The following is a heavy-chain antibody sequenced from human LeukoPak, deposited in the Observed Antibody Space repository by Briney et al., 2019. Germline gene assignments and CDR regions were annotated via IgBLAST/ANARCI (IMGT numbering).Heavy chain of an antibody. V-gene: IGHV4-59*01. CDR3: ARPKWGVIMY. CDR1: GGSISSYY. Sequence: PSETLSLTCTVSGGSISSYYWSWIRQPPGKGLEWIGYIYYSGSTNYNPSLKSRVTISVDTSKNQFSLKLSSVTAADTAVYYCARPKWGVIMYWGQGTLVTVSS. J-gene: IGHJ4*02. D-gene: IGHD3-10*01. CDR2: IYYSGST.